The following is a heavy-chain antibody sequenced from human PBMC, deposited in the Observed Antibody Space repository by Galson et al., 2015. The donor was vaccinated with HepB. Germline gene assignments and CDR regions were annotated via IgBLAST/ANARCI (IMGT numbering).Heavy chain of an antibody. CDR1: GFTFSNYA. Sequence: SLRLSCAASGFTFSNYAMNWARQAPGKGLEWVSGISSRGGATFYADSVKGRFTISRDNSKNTLYLEMNSLRAEDTAVYYCAKDYYDSSDYFYYFDYWGQGTLVTVSS. CDR3: AKDYYDSSDYFYYFDY. D-gene: IGHD3-22*01. CDR2: ISSRGGAT. V-gene: IGHV3-23*01. J-gene: IGHJ4*02.